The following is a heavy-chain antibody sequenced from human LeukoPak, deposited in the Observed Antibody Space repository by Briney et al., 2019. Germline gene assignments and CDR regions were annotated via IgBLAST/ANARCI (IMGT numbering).Heavy chain of an antibody. CDR1: GYXFTNYW. D-gene: IGHD2-21*01. V-gene: IGHV5-51*01. J-gene: IGHJ3*02. Sequence: GESLQISCNASGYXFTNYWICWVRQMPGKGLEWMGIIYPGDSDNRYSPSFQGQVTISADKSISIAYLQWTSLKASDTAMYYCARFLFNYDAFDIWGQGTLVTASS. CDR3: ARFLFNYDAFDI. CDR2: IYPGDSDN.